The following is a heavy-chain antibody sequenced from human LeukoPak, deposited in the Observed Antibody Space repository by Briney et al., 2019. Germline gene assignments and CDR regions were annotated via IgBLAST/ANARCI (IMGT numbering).Heavy chain of an antibody. CDR1: GFTFSSYA. V-gene: IGHV3-23*01. J-gene: IGHJ4*02. Sequence: GGSLRLSCAASGFTFSSYAMSWVRQAPGKGLEWVSGISGSGGSTYYADSVKGRFTISRDNSKNTLYLQMNSLRAEDTAVYYCARDRIVGATNLDYWGQGTLVTVSS. CDR3: ARDRIVGATNLDY. CDR2: ISGSGGST. D-gene: IGHD1-26*01.